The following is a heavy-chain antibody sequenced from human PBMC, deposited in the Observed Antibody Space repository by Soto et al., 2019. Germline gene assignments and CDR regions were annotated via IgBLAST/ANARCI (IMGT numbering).Heavy chain of an antibody. CDR3: GSAIIPDMVYFDY. J-gene: IGHJ4*02. D-gene: IGHD5-12*01. Sequence: SETLSLTCTVSGGSISSYYWSWIRQPPGKGLEWIGYIYYSGSTNYNPSLKSRVTISVDTSKNQFSLKLSSVTAADTAVYYCGSAIIPDMVYFDYWGQGTLVTVSS. V-gene: IGHV4-59*08. CDR2: IYYSGST. CDR1: GGSISSYY.